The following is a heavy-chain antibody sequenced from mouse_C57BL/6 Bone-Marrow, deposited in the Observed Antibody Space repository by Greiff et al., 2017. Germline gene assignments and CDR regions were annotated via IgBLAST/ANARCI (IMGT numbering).Heavy chain of an antibody. CDR2: IDPANGNT. V-gene: IGHV14-3*01. J-gene: IGHJ4*01. Sequence: VQLKESVAELVRPGASVKLSCTASGFNITNTYMHWVKQRPEQGLEWIGRIDPANGNTKYDTKFPGKATITADTSSNTAYLQLSSLTSDDTAIYYCVGLIYYDGRSGAMDYWGQGTSVTVSA. CDR1: GFNITNTY. CDR3: VGLIYYDGRSGAMDY. D-gene: IGHD1-1*01.